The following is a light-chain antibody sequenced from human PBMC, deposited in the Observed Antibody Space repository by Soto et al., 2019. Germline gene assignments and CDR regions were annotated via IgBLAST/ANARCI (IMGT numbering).Light chain of an antibody. CDR3: QQYGSSSPWT. J-gene: IGKJ1*01. CDR1: KSIGSW. Sequence: DMQMTQSPSPLSTSVGDRVTITCGASKSIGSWLAWYQQKPGKAPKLLIYKASSLETGVPSRFSGSGSGTEFTLTISSLQPDDFASYYCQQYGSSSPWTFGQGTKVEVK. CDR2: KAS. V-gene: IGKV1-5*03.